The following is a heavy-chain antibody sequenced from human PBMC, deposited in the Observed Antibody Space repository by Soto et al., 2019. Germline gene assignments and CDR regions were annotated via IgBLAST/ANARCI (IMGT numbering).Heavy chain of an antibody. D-gene: IGHD3-16*01. CDR1: GFTFSGST. V-gene: IGHV3-73*02. Sequence: EVQMVESGGGLLQPGGSLKLSCETSGFTFSGSTMHWVRQAPGKGLEWVGRIRSKANTYAIVYAESLKGRFTISRDDSKSTAYLHMNRLTPEDTAVYYCTGFFDSAHYQYVGNFWGQGTLVIVSS. CDR2: IRSKANTYAI. J-gene: IGHJ4*02. CDR3: TGFFDSAHYQYVGNF.